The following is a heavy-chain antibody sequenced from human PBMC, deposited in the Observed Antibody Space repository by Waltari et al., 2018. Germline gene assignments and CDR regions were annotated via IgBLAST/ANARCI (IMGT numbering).Heavy chain of an antibody. V-gene: IGHV3-74*01. CDR2: INTDGRST. D-gene: IGHD6-19*01. CDR3: AREEQWLVVY. Sequence: EEQLVESGRGVVQPGVSLRLSCAASGFTFSSYGLHWVRQAPGKGLVWVLRINTDGRSTSYADSVKVRFTSSRANAKNTLYLQMHSLRAEATAVYYCAREEQWLVVYWGQGTLVTVSS. J-gene: IGHJ4*02. CDR1: GFTFSSYG.